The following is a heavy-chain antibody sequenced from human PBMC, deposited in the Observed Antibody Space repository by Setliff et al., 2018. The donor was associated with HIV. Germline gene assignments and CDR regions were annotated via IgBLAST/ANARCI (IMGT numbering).Heavy chain of an antibody. CDR1: GYSISSGYY. V-gene: IGHV4-38-2*02. J-gene: IGHJ6*02. Sequence: PSETLSLTCTVSGYSISSGYYWGWIRQPPGKGLEWIGEIYHSEYTNYNASLKSRVSMSVDKSKNQCSLKLTSVTAADTAVYYCARGHCSGTNCYGVDYYGMDVWGQGTTVTVSS. CDR2: IYHSEYT. CDR3: ARGHCSGTNCYGVDYYGMDV. D-gene: IGHD2-2*01.